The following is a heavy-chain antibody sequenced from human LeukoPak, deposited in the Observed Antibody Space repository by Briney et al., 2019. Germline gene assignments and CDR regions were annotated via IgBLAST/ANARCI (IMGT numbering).Heavy chain of an antibody. J-gene: IGHJ5*02. CDR1: GGSISSGSYY. V-gene: IGHV4-61*02. CDR3: ARRYWLGP. Sequence: SETLSLTCTVSGGSISSGSYYWSWIRQPAGKGLEWIGRIYTRGSINYNPSLKSRVTISIDTSKNQFSLKLSSVTAADTAVYYCARRYWLGPWGQGTLVTVSS. D-gene: IGHD2-15*01. CDR2: IYTRGSI.